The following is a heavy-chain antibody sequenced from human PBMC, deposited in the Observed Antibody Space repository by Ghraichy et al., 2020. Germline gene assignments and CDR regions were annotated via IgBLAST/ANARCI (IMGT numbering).Heavy chain of an antibody. D-gene: IGHD1-1*01. CDR1: GFSLNSYS. J-gene: IGHJ4*02. CDR3: ATLAAGGTRVISISGPAPPLDQ. V-gene: IGHV3-30-3*01. Sequence: GESLNISCVVSGFSLNSYSMHWVRQAPGRGLEWVAVVSFDGDKKYYADSVKGRFTISRDNSENTLYLQMNRVKSEDTAVYYCATLAAGGTRVISISGPAPPLDQWGQGTLVTVSS. CDR2: VSFDGDKK.